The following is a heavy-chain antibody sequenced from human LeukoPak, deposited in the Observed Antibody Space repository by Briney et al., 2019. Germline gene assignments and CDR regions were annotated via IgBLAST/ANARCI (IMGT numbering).Heavy chain of an antibody. Sequence: GRSLRLSCAASGITLSSYGMHWVRQAPGQGLEWMGRINPNSGGTNYARKFQGRVTMTRDTSISTAYMELSRLRSDGTAVYYCARDGAYELWFDPWGQGTLVTVSS. CDR1: GITLSSYG. V-gene: IGHV1-2*06. CDR3: ARDGAYELWFDP. CDR2: INPNSGGT. D-gene: IGHD4-17*01. J-gene: IGHJ5*02.